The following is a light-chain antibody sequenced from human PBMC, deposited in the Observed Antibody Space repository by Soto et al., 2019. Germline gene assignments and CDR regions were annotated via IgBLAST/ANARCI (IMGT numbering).Light chain of an antibody. CDR2: DVN. Sequence: QSALTQPASVSGSPGQSITISCTGTSSDVGGYNFVSWYQQHPGKVPKLMIFDVNSRPSGVSDRFSGSKSGNTASLTISGLRGRYEGYYYGISYPSSSTQVFGSGTKATV. J-gene: IGLJ1*01. CDR1: SSDVGGYNF. V-gene: IGLV2-14*03. CDR3: ISYPSSSTQV.